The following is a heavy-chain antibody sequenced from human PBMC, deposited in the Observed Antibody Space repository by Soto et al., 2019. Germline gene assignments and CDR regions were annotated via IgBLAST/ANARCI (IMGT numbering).Heavy chain of an antibody. CDR1: GGSVSSDTHY. CDR2: IYSSGST. CDR3: ARFVRSCSGTTCYTRADV. Sequence: SETLSLTCTVSGGSVSSDTHYWSWIRQPPGKGLEWIEFIYSSGSTNYNPSLKSRVTMSVDTSKNQFSLKLRSVIVADTAVYHCARFVRSCSGTTCYTRADVWGQGTTVTVSS. D-gene: IGHD2-2*02. V-gene: IGHV4-61*01. J-gene: IGHJ6*02.